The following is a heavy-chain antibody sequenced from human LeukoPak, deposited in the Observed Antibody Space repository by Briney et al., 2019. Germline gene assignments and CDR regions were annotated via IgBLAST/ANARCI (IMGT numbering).Heavy chain of an antibody. J-gene: IGHJ4*02. V-gene: IGHV3-7*05. D-gene: IGHD2-21*01. CDR2: IKRDGGEK. CDR1: GFTFSSYW. CDR3: AREGHSGDYFDY. Sequence: GSLRLSCVVSGFTFSSYWMSWVRQAPGKGLEWVANIKRDGGEKYYVDYVKGRFTISRDNAKKSLYLQMNSLRAEDTAVYYCAREGHSGDYFDYWGQGTLVTVSS.